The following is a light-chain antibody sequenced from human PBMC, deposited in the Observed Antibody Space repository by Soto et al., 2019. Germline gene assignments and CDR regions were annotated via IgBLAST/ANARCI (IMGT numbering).Light chain of an antibody. CDR1: QSLTNNY. CDR3: QQYGSSLPVT. J-gene: IGKJ4*01. CDR2: AAS. Sequence: EIVLTQSPGTLSLSPGERATLSCRASQSLTNNYLAWYQQKPGQAPRRLIYAASSRATGSPDRFSGSGSETDFTLTISRLEPEDFAVYYWQQYGSSLPVTFGGGTNVEIK. V-gene: IGKV3-20*01.